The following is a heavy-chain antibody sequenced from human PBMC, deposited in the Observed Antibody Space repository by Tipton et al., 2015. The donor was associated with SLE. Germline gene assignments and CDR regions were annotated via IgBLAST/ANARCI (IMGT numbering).Heavy chain of an antibody. V-gene: IGHV4-61*10. Sequence: TLSLTCTVSGGSISSGSYYWSWIRQPAGKGLEWIGYIYYSGSTYYNPSLKSRVTISVDTSKNQFSLKLSSVTAADTAVYYCAREGDSGYVSNWFDPWGQGTLVTVSS. J-gene: IGHJ5*02. D-gene: IGHD5-12*01. CDR3: AREGDSGYVSNWFDP. CDR1: GGSISSGSYY. CDR2: IYYSGST.